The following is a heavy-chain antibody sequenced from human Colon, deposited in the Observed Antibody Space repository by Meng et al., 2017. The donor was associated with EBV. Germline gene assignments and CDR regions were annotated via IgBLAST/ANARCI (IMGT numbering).Heavy chain of an antibody. V-gene: IGHV4-59*08. CDR2: IYYSGST. J-gene: IGHJ5*02. CDR1: GGSIGSYY. Sequence: QVQRRGSGPGLVKPSDALSPPCTGSGGSIGSYYWSWIRQPPGKGLEWIGYIYYSGSTNYNPSLKSRVTISVDTSKNQFSLKLSSVTAADTAVYYCARHFINWFDPWGQGTLVTVSS. CDR3: ARHFINWFDP.